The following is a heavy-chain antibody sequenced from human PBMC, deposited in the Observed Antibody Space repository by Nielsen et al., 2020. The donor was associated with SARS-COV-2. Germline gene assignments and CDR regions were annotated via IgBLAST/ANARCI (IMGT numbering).Heavy chain of an antibody. CDR3: ARDGGAAAGSYYYYGMDV. D-gene: IGHD6-13*01. Sequence: WIRQPPGKGLEWVSYISSSSSTIYYADSVKGRFTISRDNAKNSLYLQMNSLRAEDTAVYYCARDGGAAAGSYYYYGMDVWGQGTTVTVSS. CDR2: ISSSSSTI. V-gene: IGHV3-48*01. J-gene: IGHJ6*02.